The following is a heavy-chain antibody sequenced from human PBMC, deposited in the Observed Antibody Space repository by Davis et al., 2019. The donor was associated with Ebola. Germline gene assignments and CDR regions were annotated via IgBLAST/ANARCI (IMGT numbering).Heavy chain of an antibody. CDR3: ARLLPYADLRRFYLDY. CDR1: GYSFTSYW. Sequence: PGGSLRLSCKGSGYSFTSYWITWVRQMPGKGLEWMGRIDPVDSYTDYSPSFQGHVTISADKSISTAYLQWRSLKASDTAMYYCARLLPYADLRRFYLDYWGQGTLVTVSS. J-gene: IGHJ4*02. V-gene: IGHV5-10-1*01. D-gene: IGHD3/OR15-3a*01. CDR2: IDPVDSYT.